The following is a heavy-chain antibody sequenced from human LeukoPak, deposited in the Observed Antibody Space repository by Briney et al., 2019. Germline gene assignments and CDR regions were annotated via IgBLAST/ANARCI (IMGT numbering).Heavy chain of an antibody. CDR2: IYYSGST. D-gene: IGHD6-19*01. Sequence: SETLSLTCTVSGGSISSSGYSWGWIRQPPGKGLEWIGIIYYSGSTYYNPSLKSRGTISVDTSKNQFSLKPSSVTAADTAVYFCARAPYRSGWYWGYYFDYWGQGTLVTVSS. V-gene: IGHV4-39*07. J-gene: IGHJ4*02. CDR1: GGSISSSGYS. CDR3: ARAPYRSGWYWGYYFDY.